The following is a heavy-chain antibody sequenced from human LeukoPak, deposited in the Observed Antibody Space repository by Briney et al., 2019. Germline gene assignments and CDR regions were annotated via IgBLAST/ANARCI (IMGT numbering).Heavy chain of an antibody. CDR3: ARDRKASGWYYFDY. CDR2: IKQDGSEK. J-gene: IGHJ4*02. V-gene: IGHV3-7*01. Sequence: GGSLRLSCAASGFTFSNYWISWVRQAPGKGVEWVANIKQDGSEKYYVDPVKGRFTISRDNAKNSLYLQMNSLRAEDTAVYYCARDRKASGWYYFDYWGQGTLVTVSS. D-gene: IGHD6-19*01. CDR1: GFTFSNYW.